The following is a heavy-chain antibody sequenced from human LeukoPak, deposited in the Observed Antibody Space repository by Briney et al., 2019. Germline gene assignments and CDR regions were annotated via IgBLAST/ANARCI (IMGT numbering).Heavy chain of an antibody. CDR3: ARDRSYYDSSGYY. Sequence: GGSLRLSCAASGFTFSSYEMNWARQAPGKGLEWVSYISSSGSTIYYADSVKGRFTVSRDNAKNSLCLQMNSLRAEDTAVYYCARDRSYYDSSGYYWGQGTLVTVSS. CDR1: GFTFSSYE. CDR2: ISSSGSTI. J-gene: IGHJ4*02. D-gene: IGHD3-22*01. V-gene: IGHV3-48*03.